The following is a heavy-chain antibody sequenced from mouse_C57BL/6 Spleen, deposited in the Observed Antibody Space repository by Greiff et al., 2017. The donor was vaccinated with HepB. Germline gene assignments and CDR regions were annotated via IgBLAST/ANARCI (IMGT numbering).Heavy chain of an antibody. CDR2: IDPETGGT. Sequence: VKLQESGAELVRPGASVTLSCKASGYTFTDYEMHWVKQTPVHGLEWIGAIDPETGGTAYNQKFKGKAILTADKSSSTAYMELRSLTSEDSAVYYGTTHYYFDYWGQGTALTVSS. CDR1: GYTFTDYE. D-gene: IGHD1-2*01. J-gene: IGHJ2*01. CDR3: TTHYYFDY. V-gene: IGHV1-15*01.